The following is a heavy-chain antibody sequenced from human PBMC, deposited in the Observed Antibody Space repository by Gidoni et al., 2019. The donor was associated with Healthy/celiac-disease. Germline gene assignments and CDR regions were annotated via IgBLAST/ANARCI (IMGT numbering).Heavy chain of an antibody. Sequence: EVQLVVSGGGLVQPGGSLRLSCAASGFTFSSYSMNWVRQAPGKGLEWVSYISSSSSTIYYADSVKGRFTISRDNAKNSLYLQMNSLRDEDTAVYYCAREYIDYYYYGMDVWGQGTTVTVSS. CDR3: AREYIDYYYYGMDV. CDR1: GFTFSSYS. V-gene: IGHV3-48*02. J-gene: IGHJ6*02. CDR2: ISSSSSTI. D-gene: IGHD5-12*01.